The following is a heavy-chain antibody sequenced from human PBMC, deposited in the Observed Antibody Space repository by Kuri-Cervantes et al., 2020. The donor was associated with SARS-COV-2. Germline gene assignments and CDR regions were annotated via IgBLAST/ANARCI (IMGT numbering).Heavy chain of an antibody. V-gene: IGHV4-30-2*01. CDR3: ARLRRHNDGWFATGYYMDV. J-gene: IGHJ6*03. D-gene: IGHD6-19*01. CDR1: GASITSGGYS. Sequence: SETLSLTCVVSGASITSGGYSWSWVRQPPGKGLEWIGDIIYSGSTNYSPSLKSRVTISVDTSKNQFSLNLASVTAADTAMYYCARLRRHNDGWFATGYYMDVWGKGTTVTVSS. CDR2: IIYSGST.